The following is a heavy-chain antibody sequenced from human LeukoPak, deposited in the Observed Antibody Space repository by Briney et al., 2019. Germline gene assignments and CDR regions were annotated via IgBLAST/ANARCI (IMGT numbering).Heavy chain of an antibody. D-gene: IGHD6-13*01. CDR3: ARLRGIAAAGGWFDP. J-gene: IGHJ5*02. Sequence: ASVKVSCKASGYTFTGYYMHWVRQAPGQGLEWMGWINPNSGGTDCAQKFQGRVTMTRDTSISTAYMELSRLRSDDMAVYYRARLRGIAAAGGWFDPWGQGTLVTVSS. CDR1: GYTFTGYY. CDR2: INPNSGGT. V-gene: IGHV1-2*02.